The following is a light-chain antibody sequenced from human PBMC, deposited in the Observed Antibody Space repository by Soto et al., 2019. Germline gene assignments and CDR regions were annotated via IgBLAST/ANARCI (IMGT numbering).Light chain of an antibody. CDR3: QEYGTSRT. CDR1: QSVSTYY. Sequence: ELVWTQSPGTLSLSPGERATLSCRASQSVSTYYLAWYQQKPGQAPRLLIYGASSRATGIPNRFSGTGSGTDFTLTISRLEPEDFAVYYCQEYGTSRTFGQGTKVDIK. V-gene: IGKV3-20*01. J-gene: IGKJ1*01. CDR2: GAS.